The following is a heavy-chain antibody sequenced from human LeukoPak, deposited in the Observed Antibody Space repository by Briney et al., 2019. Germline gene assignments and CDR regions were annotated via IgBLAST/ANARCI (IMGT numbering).Heavy chain of an antibody. CDR3: ARGYSSSWYLD. CDR1: RFTFSSYA. D-gene: IGHD6-13*01. CDR2: IQYDGSNE. Sequence: GGSLRLACAASRFTFSSYAMHWVSQAPGKGLEWVAYIQYDGSNEQYADSVKGRFSISRDSSKNILYLQMNSLRAEDTAVYYCARGYSSSWYLDWGQGTLVTVSS. V-gene: IGHV3-30*02. J-gene: IGHJ4*02.